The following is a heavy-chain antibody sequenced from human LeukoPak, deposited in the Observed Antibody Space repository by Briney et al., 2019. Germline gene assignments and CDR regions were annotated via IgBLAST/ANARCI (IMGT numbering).Heavy chain of an antibody. D-gene: IGHD5-12*01. Sequence: SVKVSCKASGGTFSSYAISWVRQAPGQGLEWIGRIIPILGIGDYAQKFQGRVTITADKSTRTAYMELSSLRSEDTAVYYCARDPGLYSGYGLWGQGTLVTVSS. CDR3: ARDPGLYSGYGL. J-gene: IGHJ4*02. CDR1: GGTFSSYA. CDR2: IIPILGIG. V-gene: IGHV1-69*04.